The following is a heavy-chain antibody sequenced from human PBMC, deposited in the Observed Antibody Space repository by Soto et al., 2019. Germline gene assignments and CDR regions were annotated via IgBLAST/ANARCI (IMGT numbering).Heavy chain of an antibody. CDR2: IDPSDSYT. V-gene: IGHV5-10-1*01. CDR3: ARHGSDKWNYVGYFDV. D-gene: IGHD1-7*01. CDR1: GYSFTSYW. Sequence: PGESLKISCKGSGYSFTSYWISWVRQMPGKGLEWMGRIDPSDSYTNYSPSFQGHVTISADKSISTSYLQWSSLKASDTAMYYCARHGSDKWNYVGYFDVWGQGTLVTVYS. J-gene: IGHJ4*02.